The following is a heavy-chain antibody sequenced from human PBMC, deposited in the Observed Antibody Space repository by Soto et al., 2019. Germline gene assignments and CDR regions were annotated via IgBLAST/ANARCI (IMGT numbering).Heavy chain of an antibody. V-gene: IGHV4-59*01. CDR3: ARIKCFGDV. J-gene: IGHJ6*01. CDR1: RGSISNYF. Sequence: PSETLSLTCIVSRGSISNYFWTWIRQPPGRGLEWIGYISYSGTTNYNASLKSRVTISVDTSANQFSLRVRSVTAADTAVYYCARIKCFGDV. CDR2: ISYSGTT. D-gene: IGHD3-10*01.